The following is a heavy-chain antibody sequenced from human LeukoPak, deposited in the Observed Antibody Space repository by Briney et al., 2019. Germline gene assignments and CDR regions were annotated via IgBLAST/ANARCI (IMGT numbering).Heavy chain of an antibody. CDR3: ASNFAGSSRDY. CDR1: GFTFSIYW. CDR2: ISPDGSST. Sequence: PGGSLRLSCAASGFTFSIYWMHWVRQAPGKGLVWVPRISPDGSSTNYADSVKGRFTISRDNARNILYLQMNSLRAEDTAVYYCASNFAGSSRDYWGQGTLVTVSS. J-gene: IGHJ4*02. D-gene: IGHD6-13*01. V-gene: IGHV3-74*01.